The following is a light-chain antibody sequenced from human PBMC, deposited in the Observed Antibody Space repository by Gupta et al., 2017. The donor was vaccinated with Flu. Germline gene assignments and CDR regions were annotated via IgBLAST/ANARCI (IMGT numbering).Light chain of an antibody. V-gene: IGLV1-40*01. CDR1: SSNIGAGYD. CDR2: GNS. J-gene: IGLJ3*02. Sequence: QSVLTQPPSVSGAPGQRVTISCTGSSSNIGAGYDVHWYQQLPGTAPKPLIYGNSNRPSGVPDRFSCYKSGNSASLDITGLQAEDEADDYCQSSDSRLRGAVLGGGTKLTVL. CDR3: QSSDSRLRGAV.